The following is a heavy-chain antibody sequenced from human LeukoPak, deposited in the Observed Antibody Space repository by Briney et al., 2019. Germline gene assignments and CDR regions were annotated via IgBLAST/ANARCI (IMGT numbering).Heavy chain of an antibody. D-gene: IGHD6-19*01. CDR2: IYTSGST. Sequence: SETLSLTCTVSGYSISSGYYWSWIRQPAGKGLEWIGRIYTSGSTNYKSSLKSRVTMSVDTSKNQFSLKLSSVTAADTAVYYCAREGYSSGWYYFDYWGQGTLVTVSS. V-gene: IGHV4-4*07. CDR1: GYSISSGYY. J-gene: IGHJ4*02. CDR3: AREGYSSGWYYFDY.